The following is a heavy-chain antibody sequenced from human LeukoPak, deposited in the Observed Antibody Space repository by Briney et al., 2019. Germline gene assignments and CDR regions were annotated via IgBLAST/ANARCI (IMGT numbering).Heavy chain of an antibody. J-gene: IGHJ6*04. D-gene: IGHD3-10*01. Sequence: SQTLSLTCAISGDSVSSNSAAWNWIRQSPSRGLEWLGRTYYRSKWYNDYAVSVKSRITINPDTSKNQFSLQLNSVTPEDTAVYYCARNYCSGSSAYYYGMDVWGKGTTVTVSS. CDR3: ARNYCSGSSAYYYGMDV. CDR2: TYYRSKWYN. CDR1: GDSVSSNSAA. V-gene: IGHV6-1*01.